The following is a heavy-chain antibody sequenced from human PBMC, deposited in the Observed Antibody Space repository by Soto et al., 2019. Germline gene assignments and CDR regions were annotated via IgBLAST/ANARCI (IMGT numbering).Heavy chain of an antibody. CDR2: IYSGWNT. D-gene: IGHD1-26*01. Sequence: GGSMRLSCAASVFTVSTNYVSWVRQAPGKGLEWVSVIYSGWNTYYADSVKGRFTISRDSSKNTVDLQMNSLRAEDTAVYFCARASGSRAFDYWGQGTLVTVSS. CDR1: VFTVSTNY. CDR3: ARASGSRAFDY. J-gene: IGHJ4*02. V-gene: IGHV3-53*01.